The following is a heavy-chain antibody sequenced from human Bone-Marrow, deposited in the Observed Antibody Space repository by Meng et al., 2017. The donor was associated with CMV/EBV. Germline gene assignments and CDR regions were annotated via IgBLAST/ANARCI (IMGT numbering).Heavy chain of an antibody. CDR2: IYYSGGT. V-gene: IGHV4-59*01. Sequence: SETLSLTCTVSGGSISSYYWSWIRQPPGKGLEWIGYIYYSGGTNYNPSLKSRVTISVDTSKNQFSLKLSSVTAADTAVYYCARGPGGSSPFDYWGQGTLVTVSS. CDR3: ARGPGGSSPFDY. J-gene: IGHJ4*02. D-gene: IGHD6-6*01. CDR1: GGSISSYY.